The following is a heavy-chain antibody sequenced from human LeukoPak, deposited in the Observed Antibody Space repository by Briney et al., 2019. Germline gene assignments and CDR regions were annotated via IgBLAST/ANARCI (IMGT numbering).Heavy chain of an antibody. V-gene: IGHV3-21*01. CDR2: ISSSSSYI. CDR1: GFTFSSYS. Sequence: GGSLRLSCAASGFTFSSYSMNWVRQAPGKGLEWVSSISSSSSYIYYADSVKGRFTISRDNAKNSLYLQMNSLRAEDTAVYYCARSGITMIVVVSWGQGTLVTVSS. D-gene: IGHD3-22*01. J-gene: IGHJ4*02. CDR3: ARSGITMIVVVS.